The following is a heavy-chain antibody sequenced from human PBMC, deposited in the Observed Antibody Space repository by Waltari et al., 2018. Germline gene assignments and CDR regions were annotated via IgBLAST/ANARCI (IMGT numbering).Heavy chain of an antibody. J-gene: IGHJ6*02. CDR2: INHSGST. V-gene: IGHV4-34*01. D-gene: IGHD3-10*01. CDR3: ARGPKYGSGSYYNLYYYYYGMDV. Sequence: QMQLQQWGAGLLKPSETLSLTCAVYGGSFSGYYWSWIRQPPGKGLEWIGEINHSGSTNYNPSLKSRVTISVDTSKNQFSLKLSSVTAADTAVYYCARGPKYGSGSYYNLYYYYYGMDVWGQGTTVTVSS. CDR1: GGSFSGYY.